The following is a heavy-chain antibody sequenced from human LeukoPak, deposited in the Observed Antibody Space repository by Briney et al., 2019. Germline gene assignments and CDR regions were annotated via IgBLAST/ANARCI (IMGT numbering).Heavy chain of an antibody. V-gene: IGHV4-31*03. CDR3: ARGAAGYSYG. CDR2: IYYSGST. D-gene: IGHD5-18*01. Sequence: SETLSLTCTVSGGSISSGGYYWSWIRQHPGKGLEWIGYIYYSGSTYYNPSLKSRVTISIDTSKNQFSLRLSSVTAADTAVYYCARGAAGYSYGWGQGTLVTVSS. CDR1: GGSISSGGYY. J-gene: IGHJ4*02.